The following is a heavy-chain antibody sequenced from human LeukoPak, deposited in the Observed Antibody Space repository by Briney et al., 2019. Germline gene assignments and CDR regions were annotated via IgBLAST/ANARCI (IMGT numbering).Heavy chain of an antibody. J-gene: IGHJ4*02. CDR1: GFIFSNYD. D-gene: IGHD5-12*01. CDR2: ISHDGSSK. V-gene: IGHV3-30*18. CDR3: TKGSGYETSDY. Sequence: GGSLRLSCGASGFIFSNYDMHWVRQAPGKGLEWVAVISHDGSSKYYADSVEGRFTISRDNSKSTLYLQMNSLRAEDTAVYYCTKGSGYETSDYWGQGTLVTVSS.